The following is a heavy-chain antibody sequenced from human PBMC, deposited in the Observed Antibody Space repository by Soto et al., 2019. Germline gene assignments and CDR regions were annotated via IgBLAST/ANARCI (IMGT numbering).Heavy chain of an antibody. CDR1: GLTFSSYW. CDR3: AKGGGYSNYEAGFDY. CDR2: ISGSGGST. Sequence: GGSLRLSCAASGLTFSSYWMSWVRQAPGKGLEWVSAISGSGGSTYYAASVKGRFTISRDNSKNTLYLQMNSLRAEDTAVYYCAKGGGYSNYEAGFDYWGQGTLVTVSS. V-gene: IGHV3-23*01. J-gene: IGHJ4*02. D-gene: IGHD4-4*01.